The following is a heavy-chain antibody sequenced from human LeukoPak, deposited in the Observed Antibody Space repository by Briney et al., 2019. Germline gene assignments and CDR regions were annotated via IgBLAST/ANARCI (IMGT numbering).Heavy chain of an antibody. CDR2: ILYSGKT. Sequence: SETLSLTCNVSGGSISRHYWTWIRQPPGKGLEWIGNILYSGKTHYNPSLKSRVTISGDTSKNQFSLKLSSVTAADTAVYYCARSPDSARLDYWGQGTLVTVSS. CDR3: ARSPDSARLDY. D-gene: IGHD3-22*01. V-gene: IGHV4-59*11. J-gene: IGHJ4*02. CDR1: GGSISRHY.